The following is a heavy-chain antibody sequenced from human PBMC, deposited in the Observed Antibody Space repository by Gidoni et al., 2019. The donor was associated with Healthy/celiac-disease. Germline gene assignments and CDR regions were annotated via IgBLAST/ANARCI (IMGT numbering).Heavy chain of an antibody. J-gene: IGHJ4*02. D-gene: IGHD5-12*01. CDR1: GFTFSRYV. CDR3: ARANSHHSGYAGALDY. CDR2: IADDGSNK. Sequence: QVQLLQLGGGVVQPGRSLRLSCAASGFTFSRYVMHSVRQAPGKGLEWVAVIADDGSNKYDADTVKGRFTISRDNSKNTLYLQMNSLRAEDTAVYYCARANSHHSGYAGALDYWGQGTLVTVSS. V-gene: IGHV3-30*04.